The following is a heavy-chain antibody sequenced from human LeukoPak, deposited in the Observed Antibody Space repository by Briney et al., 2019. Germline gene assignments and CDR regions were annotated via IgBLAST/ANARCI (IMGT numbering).Heavy chain of an antibody. D-gene: IGHD4-17*01. Sequence: SVKVSCKASGYTFTGYYMHWVRQAPGQGLEWMGWINPNSGGTNYAQKFQGRVTMTRDTSISTAYMELSRLRSDDTAVYYCARDLGYGDYDFDYWGQGTLVTVSS. J-gene: IGHJ4*02. V-gene: IGHV1-2*02. CDR3: ARDLGYGDYDFDY. CDR1: GYTFTGYY. CDR2: INPNSGGT.